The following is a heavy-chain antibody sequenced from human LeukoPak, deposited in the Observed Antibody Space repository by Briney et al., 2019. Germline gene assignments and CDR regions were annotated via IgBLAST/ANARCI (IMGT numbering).Heavy chain of an antibody. Sequence: SVKVSCKASGGTFSSYAISWVRQAPGQGLEWMGGIIHIFGTANYAQKFQGRVTITADESTSTAYMELSSLRSEDTAVYYCARGVYTMVRGVAPYGMDVWGKGTTVTVSS. CDR2: IIHIFGTA. D-gene: IGHD3-10*01. J-gene: IGHJ6*04. CDR3: ARGVYTMVRGVAPYGMDV. V-gene: IGHV1-69*13. CDR1: GGTFSSYA.